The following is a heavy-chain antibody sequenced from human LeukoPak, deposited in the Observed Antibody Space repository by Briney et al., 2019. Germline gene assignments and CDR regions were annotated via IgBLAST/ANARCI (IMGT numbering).Heavy chain of an antibody. CDR2: IIPIFGTA. CDR1: GGTFSSYA. CDR3: ARGAISSSWGYYFDY. V-gene: IGHV1-69*13. J-gene: IGHJ4*02. Sequence: SVKVSCKASGGTFSSYATSWVRQPPGQGLEWMGGIIPIFGTANYAQKFQGRVTITADESTSTAYMELSSLRSEDTAVYYCARGAISSSWGYYFDYWGQGTLVTVSS. D-gene: IGHD6-13*01.